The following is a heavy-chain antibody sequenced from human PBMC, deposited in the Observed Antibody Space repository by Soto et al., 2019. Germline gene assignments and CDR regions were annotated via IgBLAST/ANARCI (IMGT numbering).Heavy chain of an antibody. CDR1: GGSISSGGYY. Sequence: SETLSLTCTVSGGSISSGGYYWSWIRQHPGKGLEWIGYIYYSGSTYYNPSLKSRVTISVDTSKNQFSLKLSSVTAADTAVYYCARLYSGYDEYYYYYYMDVWGKGTTVTSP. CDR3: ARLYSGYDEYYYYYYMDV. CDR2: IYYSGST. D-gene: IGHD5-12*01. J-gene: IGHJ6*03. V-gene: IGHV4-31*03.